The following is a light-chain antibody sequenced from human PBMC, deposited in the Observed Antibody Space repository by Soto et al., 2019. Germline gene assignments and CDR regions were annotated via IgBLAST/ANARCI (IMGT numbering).Light chain of an antibody. CDR3: MQGTHWPPIT. Sequence: VMMAQSPLSLPVTLGQPASISCSSSQSLVYSDGDTYLSWFQQRPGQSPRRLLSQVSNRDSGVPDRFSGSGSGTDFTLKISRVEAEDVGVYYCMQGTHWPPITFGQGTRLEIK. CDR2: QVS. V-gene: IGKV2-30*01. J-gene: IGKJ5*01. CDR1: QSLVYSDGDTY.